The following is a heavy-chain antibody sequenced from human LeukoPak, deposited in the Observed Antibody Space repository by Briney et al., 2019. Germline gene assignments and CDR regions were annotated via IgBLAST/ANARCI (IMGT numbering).Heavy chain of an antibody. D-gene: IGHD6-19*01. J-gene: IGHJ6*02. V-gene: IGHV3-74*01. CDR1: GFTFSSYW. Sequence: GGSLRLSCAASGFTFSSYWMHWVRQAPGKGLVWVSRINTDGSSTSYADSVKGRFTISRDNAKNTLYLQMNSLRAEDTAVYYCARDPGIAVAGAYYYYYGMDVWGQGTTVTVSS. CDR3: ARDPGIAVAGAYYYYYGMDV. CDR2: INTDGSST.